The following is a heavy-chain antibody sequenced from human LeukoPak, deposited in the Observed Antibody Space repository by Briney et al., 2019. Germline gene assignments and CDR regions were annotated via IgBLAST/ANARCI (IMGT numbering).Heavy chain of an antibody. D-gene: IGHD3-22*01. CDR1: GFTFSSYA. V-gene: IGHV3-23*01. Sequence: GGSLRLSCAASGFTFSSYAMSWVRQAPGKGLEWVSAISSSGGSTYYADSVKGRFTIPRDNSKNTLYLQMNSLRAEDTAVYYCAKRYYYDNSGLWDSWGQGTLVRVSS. CDR3: AKRYYYDNSGLWDS. J-gene: IGHJ4*02. CDR2: ISSSGGST.